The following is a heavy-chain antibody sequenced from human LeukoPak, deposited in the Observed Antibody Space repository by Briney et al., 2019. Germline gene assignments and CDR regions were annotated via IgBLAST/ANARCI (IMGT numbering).Heavy chain of an antibody. CDR2: ISSSSSYI. CDR1: GFTFSSYS. CDR3: ARGLRKVATIRGYYFDY. J-gene: IGHJ4*02. D-gene: IGHD5-12*01. Sequence: GGSLRLPCAASGFTFSSYSMNWVRQAPGKGLEWVSSISSSSSYIYYADSVKGRFTISRDNAKNSLYLQMNSLRAEDTAVYYCARGLRKVATIRGYYFDYWGQGTLVTVSS. V-gene: IGHV3-21*01.